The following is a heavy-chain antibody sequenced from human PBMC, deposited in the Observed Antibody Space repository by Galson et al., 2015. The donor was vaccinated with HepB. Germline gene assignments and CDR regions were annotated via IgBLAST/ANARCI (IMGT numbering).Heavy chain of an antibody. Sequence: SLRLSCAASGFTFSGYGMTWVRRAPGKGLDWVSLISSSGDNTYYADSVKGRLTISRDNSKNTLHLQMNSLRAEDTAIYYCAKRSNNSNDRSLDYWGQGTLVTVSS. CDR1: GFTFSGYG. J-gene: IGHJ4*02. V-gene: IGHV3-23*01. D-gene: IGHD1-20*01. CDR3: AKRSNNSNDRSLDY. CDR2: ISSSGDNT.